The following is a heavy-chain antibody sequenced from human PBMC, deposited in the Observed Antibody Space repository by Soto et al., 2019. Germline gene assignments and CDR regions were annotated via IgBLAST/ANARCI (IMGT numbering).Heavy chain of an antibody. V-gene: IGHV5-51*01. Sequence: PWGSLKISCKGSGFTFTSYWIAWVCQMPGKGPGWVGVVFPGDSDTRYSPSFQGQVIISADKSTSTAYLQWSSLKASDSAIYYCARQGEGFYQRQIDFWGQGTLVKVSS. CDR2: VFPGDSDT. J-gene: IGHJ4*02. CDR3: ARQGEGFYQRQIDF. D-gene: IGHD3-10*01. CDR1: GFTFTSYW.